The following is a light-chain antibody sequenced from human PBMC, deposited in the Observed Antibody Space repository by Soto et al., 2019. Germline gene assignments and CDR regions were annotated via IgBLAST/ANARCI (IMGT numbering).Light chain of an antibody. CDR1: QSISSW. J-gene: IGKJ1*01. CDR3: QQYTTYWT. Sequence: DIQMTQSPSTLSASIGDRVTITCRASQSISSWLAWYQQKPGKAPKLLIYKASSLESGVPSRFSGSGSVTEFTLTISSLQPDDFATYYCQQYTTYWTFGQGTKVEI. V-gene: IGKV1-5*03. CDR2: KAS.